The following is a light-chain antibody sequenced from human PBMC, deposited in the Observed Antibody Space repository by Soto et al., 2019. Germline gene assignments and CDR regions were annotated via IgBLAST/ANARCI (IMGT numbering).Light chain of an antibody. J-gene: IGKJ1*01. Sequence: EIVLTHSPGTLSSSRAERATLSCRASQSVNSRYLAWYQQKAGQAPRLLIYGASSRATGIPDRFSGSGSGTDFTLTISRLEPEDFAVYYCQQYGSTPRTFGQGTKVDIK. CDR1: QSVNSRY. V-gene: IGKV3-20*01. CDR3: QQYGSTPRT. CDR2: GAS.